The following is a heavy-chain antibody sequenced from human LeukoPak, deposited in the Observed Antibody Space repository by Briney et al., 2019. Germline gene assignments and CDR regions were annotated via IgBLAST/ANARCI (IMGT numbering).Heavy chain of an antibody. J-gene: IGHJ5*02. V-gene: IGHV3-30*18. CDR2: ISYDGSNK. CDR3: AKAKEYYGSGYYGS. D-gene: IGHD3-22*01. Sequence: PGGSLRLSCAASGFTFSTYGMHWVRQAPGKGLEWVAVISYDGSNKYYVDSVKGRFTISRDNSNNTLCLQMNSLTAEDTAVYYCAKAKEYYGSGYYGSWGQGALVTVSS. CDR1: GFTFSTYG.